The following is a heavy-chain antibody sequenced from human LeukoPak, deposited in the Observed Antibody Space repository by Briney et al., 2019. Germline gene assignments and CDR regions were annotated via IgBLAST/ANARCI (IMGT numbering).Heavy chain of an antibody. CDR1: GGTFSSYA. CDR3: ARCHFIAVAGTCNY. J-gene: IGHJ4*02. Sequence: ALVKVSCKASGGTFSSYAISWVRQAPGQGLEWMGGIIPIFGTANYAQKFQGRVTITADKSTSTAYMELSSLRSEDTAVYYCARCHFIAVAGTCNYWGQGTLVTVSS. V-gene: IGHV1-69*06. CDR2: IIPIFGTA. D-gene: IGHD6-19*01.